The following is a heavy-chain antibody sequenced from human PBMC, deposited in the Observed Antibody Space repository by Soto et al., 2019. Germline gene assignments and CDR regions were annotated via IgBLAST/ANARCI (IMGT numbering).Heavy chain of an antibody. CDR2: ISYDGSNK. CDR3: AKDGSSGWYHYYYYMDV. CDR1: GFTFSSYG. V-gene: IGHV3-30*18. D-gene: IGHD6-19*01. Sequence: GGSLRLSCAASGFTFSSYGMHWVRQAPGKGLEWVAVISYDGSNKYYADSVKGRFTISRDNSKNTLYLQMNSLRAEDTAVYYCAKDGSSGWYHYYYYMDVWGKGTTVTVSS. J-gene: IGHJ6*03.